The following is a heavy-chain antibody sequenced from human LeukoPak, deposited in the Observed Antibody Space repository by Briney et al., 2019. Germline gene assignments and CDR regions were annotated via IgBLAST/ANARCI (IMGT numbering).Heavy chain of an antibody. CDR1: GFTFSSYS. CDR3: ATVERVGANPPNYYFDY. Sequence: GGSLRLSCAASGFTFSSYSMNWVRQAPGKGLEWVSYISSSSTIYYADSVKGRFTISRDNAKNSLYLQMNSLRAEDTAVYYCATVERVGANPPNYYFDYWGQGTLVTVSS. J-gene: IGHJ4*02. CDR2: ISSSSTI. D-gene: IGHD1-26*01. V-gene: IGHV3-48*04.